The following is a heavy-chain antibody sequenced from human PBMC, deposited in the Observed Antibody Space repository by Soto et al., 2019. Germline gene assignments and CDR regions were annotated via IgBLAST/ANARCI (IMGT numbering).Heavy chain of an antibody. J-gene: IGHJ4*02. D-gene: IGHD3-22*01. V-gene: IGHV4-39*01. CDR1: GGSISSSTYF. CDR3: ARQKGGYYYDSSRYFFDY. CDR2: IYYSGST. Sequence: SETLSLTCTVSGGSISSSTYFWGWIRQPPGKGLEWIGNIYYSGSTYYNPSLKSRVTMSVDTSKNQFSLKLSSVTAADTAVYYCARQKGGYYYDSSRYFFDYWGQGTLVTVSS.